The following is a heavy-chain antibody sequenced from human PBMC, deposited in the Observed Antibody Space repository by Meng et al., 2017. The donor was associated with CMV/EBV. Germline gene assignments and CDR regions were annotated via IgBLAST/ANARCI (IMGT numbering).Heavy chain of an antibody. CDR2: IYSGGSI. CDR1: GFTVSSNY. D-gene: IGHD6-25*01. J-gene: IGHJ6*02. Sequence: GGSLRLSCAASGFTVSSNYMSWVRQVPGKGLEWVSVIYSGGSIYYADSVKGRFTISRDNSKNTLYLQMNSLRAEDTAVYYCATSGGYYYYGMDVWGQGTTVTVSS. V-gene: IGHV3-53*01. CDR3: ATSGGYYYYGMDV.